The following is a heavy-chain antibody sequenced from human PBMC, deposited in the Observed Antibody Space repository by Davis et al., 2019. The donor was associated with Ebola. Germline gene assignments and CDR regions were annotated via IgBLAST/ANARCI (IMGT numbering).Heavy chain of an antibody. J-gene: IGHJ4*02. V-gene: IGHV4-39*02. D-gene: IGHD5-12*01. CDR1: GGSISSSSYY. Sequence: SETLSLTCTVSGGSISSSSYYWGWIRQPPGKGLEWIGNIYYSGSTYYNPSLKSRVTISVDTSKNQFSLKLSSVTAADTAVYYCAREGIVATVRSDYWGQGTLVTVSS. CDR3: AREGIVATVRSDY. CDR2: IYYSGST.